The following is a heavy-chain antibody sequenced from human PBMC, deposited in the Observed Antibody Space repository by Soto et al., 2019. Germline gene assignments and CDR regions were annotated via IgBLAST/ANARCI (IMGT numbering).Heavy chain of an antibody. CDR1: GGSITGGFSY. CDR3: ARSLPGGTVFYMDI. CDR2: IYYSGTA. V-gene: IGHV4-31*03. D-gene: IGHD1-26*01. J-gene: IGHJ6*03. Sequence: PSETLSLTCTVAGGSITGGFSYWTWVRQHPGKGLEWVGHIYYSGTAYHNPSLKSRVALSVDPSQNRFSLKLSSVTAADTAIYFCARSLPGGTVFYMDIWGEGTTVTVSS.